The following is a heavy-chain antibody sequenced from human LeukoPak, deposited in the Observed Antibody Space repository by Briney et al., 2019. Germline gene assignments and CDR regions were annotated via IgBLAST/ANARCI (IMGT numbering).Heavy chain of an antibody. CDR1: GFTVSSNY. V-gene: IGHV3-53*01. D-gene: IGHD4-17*01. CDR3: ARENGNKDYGDYYYYGMDV. CDR2: IYSGGST. Sequence: GGSLRLLCAASGFTVSSNYMSWVRQAPGKGLEWVSVIYSGGSTYYADSVKGRFTISRDNSKNTLYLQMNSLRAEDTAVYYCARENGNKDYGDYYYYGMDVWGQGTTVTVSS. J-gene: IGHJ6*02.